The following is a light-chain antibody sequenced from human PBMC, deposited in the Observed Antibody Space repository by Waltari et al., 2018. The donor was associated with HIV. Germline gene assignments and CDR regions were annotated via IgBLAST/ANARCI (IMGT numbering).Light chain of an antibody. CDR3: AVWDDSLSGWV. Sequence: QSVLTQPPSASGTPGQSVTLSCSGSNSNIASNYLSWYQQLPGTAPTLLTYRTNQRPSGVPDRFSGSKSGTSASLAISGLRSEDEADYYCAVWDDSLSGWVFGGGTKLTVL. CDR2: RTN. V-gene: IGLV1-47*01. J-gene: IGLJ3*02. CDR1: NSNIASNY.